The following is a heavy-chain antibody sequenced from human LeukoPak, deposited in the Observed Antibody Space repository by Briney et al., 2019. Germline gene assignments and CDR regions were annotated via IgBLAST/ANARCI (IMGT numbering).Heavy chain of an antibody. CDR3: ARDRPYYYDSRGSFDY. Sequence: ASVKVSCKASGYTFTSYYMHWVRQAPGQGLEWMGWINPNSGGTNYAQKFQGRVTMTRDTSISTAYMELSRLRSDDTAVYYCARDRPYYYDSRGSFDYWGQGTLVTVSS. V-gene: IGHV1-2*02. J-gene: IGHJ4*02. D-gene: IGHD3-22*01. CDR1: GYTFTSYY. CDR2: INPNSGGT.